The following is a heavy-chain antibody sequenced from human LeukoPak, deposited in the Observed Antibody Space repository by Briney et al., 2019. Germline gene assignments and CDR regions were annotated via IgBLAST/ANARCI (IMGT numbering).Heavy chain of an antibody. CDR1: GFTFSSYA. D-gene: IGHD2-21*02. CDR3: LKVGTAKSDN. J-gene: IGHJ4*02. CDR2: ITSNGGST. V-gene: IGHV3-64D*06. Sequence: QSGGSLRLSCSASGFTFSSYAMHWVRQPLGKGLEYVSAITSNGGSTYYAGSVKDRFTISKDNSKNTLVLQLSSPRAEDTAVYCCLKVGTAKSDNWGQGTLVTVCS.